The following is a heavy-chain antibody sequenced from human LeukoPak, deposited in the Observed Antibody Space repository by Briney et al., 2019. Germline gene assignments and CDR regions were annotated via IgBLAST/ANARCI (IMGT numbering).Heavy chain of an antibody. CDR1: GYTFTSYY. CDR2: INPSGGST. Sequence: ASVKVSCKASGYTFTSYYMHWVRQAAGQGLEWMGIINPSGGSTSYAQKFQGRVTMTRDTSTSTVYMELSSLRSEDTAVYYCATRIPNSVSYIPWGQGTLVTVSS. CDR3: ATRIPNSVSYIP. J-gene: IGHJ5*02. V-gene: IGHV1-46*01. D-gene: IGHD1-26*01.